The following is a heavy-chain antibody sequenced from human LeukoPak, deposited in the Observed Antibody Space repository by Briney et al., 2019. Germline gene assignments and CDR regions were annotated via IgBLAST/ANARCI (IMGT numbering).Heavy chain of an antibody. D-gene: IGHD6-19*01. CDR1: GFTFRSHG. CDR3: AKLAGNFFFDAFDI. J-gene: IGHJ3*02. CDR2: IWYDGSNK. Sequence: GGSLRLSCAASGFTFRSHGMHWVRQAPGKGLEWVAFIWYDGSNKYYADSVKGRFTISRDNSKNTLYLQMNSLRAEDTAVYYCAKLAGNFFFDAFDIWGQGTMVTVSS. V-gene: IGHV3-30*02.